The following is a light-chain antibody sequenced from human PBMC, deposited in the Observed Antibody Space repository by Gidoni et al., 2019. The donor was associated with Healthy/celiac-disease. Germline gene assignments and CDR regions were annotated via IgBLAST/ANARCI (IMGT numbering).Light chain of an antibody. J-gene: IGKJ1*01. CDR1: QSLLHSNGYSY. V-gene: IGKV2-28*01. Sequence: DIVMTQSPLSLPVTAGEPASIPRRSSQSLLHSNGYSYLDWYLQKPGRSAQLLIYLGSNRASGVPDRLSSSGSGRDFTLKISRGEAEDVGVYYCMQALQTPCTFGQGTKVEIK. CDR2: LGS. CDR3: MQALQTPCT.